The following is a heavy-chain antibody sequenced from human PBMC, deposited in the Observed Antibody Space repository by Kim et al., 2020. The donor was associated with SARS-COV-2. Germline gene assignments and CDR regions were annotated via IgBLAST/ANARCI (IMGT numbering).Heavy chain of an antibody. CDR3: ANGYYHGSGTSQRRGGGLDV. D-gene: IGHD3-10*01. V-gene: IGHV3-30*04. CDR1: RVTFSDYA. Sequence: GGSLRLSCVDSRVTFSDYAMHWVRQAPGKGLDWVAVISFDGSNKWYADSVKGRFTISRDNSKNTLYLQMNSLRGDDTAVYYCANGYYHGSGTSQRRGGGLDVWGQGTTVTVSS. CDR2: ISFDGSNK. J-gene: IGHJ6*02.